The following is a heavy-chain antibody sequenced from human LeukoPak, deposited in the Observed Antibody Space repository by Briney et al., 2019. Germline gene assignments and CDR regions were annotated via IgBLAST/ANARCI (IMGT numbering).Heavy chain of an antibody. D-gene: IGHD3-10*02. V-gene: IGHV3-48*03. CDR1: GFTFSRYE. CDR3: ADRGITMIGGG. CDR2: ISSSGSTI. Sequence: GGSLRLSCAASGFTFSRYEMNWVRHAPGKGREWVSYISSSGSTIYYADSVNGRCTISRDNAKNSLFLQMNSRRAEDTAVYYCADRGITMIGGGWGKGPTVTISS. J-gene: IGHJ6*04.